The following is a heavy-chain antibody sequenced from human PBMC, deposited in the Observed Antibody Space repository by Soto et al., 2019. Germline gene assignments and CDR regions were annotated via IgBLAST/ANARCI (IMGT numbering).Heavy chain of an antibody. D-gene: IGHD1-26*01. V-gene: IGHV1-18*01. Sequence: QVQLVQSGAEVKEPGASVKVSCKASGNTFTIYGISWVRQAPGQGLVWMGWISAYNGDTNYAQKVQGRVTMTTATTTSTAYMELRSLRPDDTAVYYCARDLLTTERATTYFAYWGQGTLVTVST. J-gene: IGHJ4*02. CDR3: ARDLLTTERATTYFAY. CDR2: ISAYNGDT. CDR1: GNTFTIYG.